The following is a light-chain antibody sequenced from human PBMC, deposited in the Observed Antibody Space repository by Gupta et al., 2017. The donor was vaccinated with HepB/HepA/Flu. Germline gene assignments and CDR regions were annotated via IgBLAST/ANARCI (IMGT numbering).Light chain of an antibody. CDR3: AAWDDSLNGPV. V-gene: IGLV1-47*01. CDR1: SSNIGSNY. J-gene: IGLJ2*01. Sequence: QSVLTQPPSASGTPGQRVTISCSGSSSNIGSNYVYWYQQLPGTAPKLLIYRNDQRPSGVPDRFSGSKSGTSASLAISGLRSEDEADYYCAAWDDSLNGPVFGGGIKLTVL. CDR2: RND.